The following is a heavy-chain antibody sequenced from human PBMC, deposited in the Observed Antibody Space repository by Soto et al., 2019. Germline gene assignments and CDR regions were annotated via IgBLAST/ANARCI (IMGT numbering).Heavy chain of an antibody. CDR2: ISSSGSTI. CDR1: GFTFSSSE. CDR3: ARDQEAGSFFPYYYGMDV. V-gene: IGHV3-48*03. D-gene: IGHD6-13*01. Sequence: EVQLVESGGGLVQPGGSLRLSCATSGFTFSSSEMNWVRQAPGKGLEWVSYISSSGSTIYYADSVKGRFTISRDNAKNSLYLQMDSLRAEDTAVYYCARDQEAGSFFPYYYGMDVWGQGTTVTVSS. J-gene: IGHJ6*02.